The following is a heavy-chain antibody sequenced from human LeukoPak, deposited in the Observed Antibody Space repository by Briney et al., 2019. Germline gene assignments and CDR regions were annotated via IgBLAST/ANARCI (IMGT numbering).Heavy chain of an antibody. CDR1: GGSFSDYY. CDR2: INHSGST. Sequence: SETLSLTCAVYGGSFSDYYWSWIRQPPEKGLEWIGEINHSGSTNYNPSLKSRITISVDTSKNQFSLKLSSVTAADTAVYYCARQLHGLLWFGESKGGNNWFDPWGQGTLVTVSS. CDR3: ARQLHGLLWFGESKGGNNWFDP. V-gene: IGHV4-34*01. D-gene: IGHD3-10*01. J-gene: IGHJ5*02.